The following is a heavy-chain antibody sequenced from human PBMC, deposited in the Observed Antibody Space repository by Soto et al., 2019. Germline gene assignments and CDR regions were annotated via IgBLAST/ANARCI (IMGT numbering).Heavy chain of an antibody. CDR1: GGSFSGYY. CDR3: ARGFGVSARTPPPKKIAVAGTHLDY. D-gene: IGHD6-13*01. Sequence: KPSETLSLTCAVYGGSFSGYYWSWIRQPPGKGLEWIGEINHSGSTNYNPSLKSRVTISVDTSKNQFSLKLSSVTAADTAVYYCARGFGVSARTPPPKKIAVAGTHLDYWGQGTLVTVSS. J-gene: IGHJ4*02. V-gene: IGHV4-34*01. CDR2: INHSGST.